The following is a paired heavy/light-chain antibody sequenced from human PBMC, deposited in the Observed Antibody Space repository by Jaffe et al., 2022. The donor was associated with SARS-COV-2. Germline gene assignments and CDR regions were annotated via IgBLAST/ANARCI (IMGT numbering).Heavy chain of an antibody. V-gene: IGHV3-30*18. J-gene: IGHJ4*02. Sequence: QVQLVESGGGVVQPGKSLRLSCATSGFSFSNYGMHWVRQAPGKGLEWVAALSLDGTKGTYGDSVKGRFTISRDNSRNTLSLEMNSLRTEDTAVYYCAKARAGYNSYWYPPDYWGQGTLVIVSS. CDR2: LSLDGTKG. CDR3: AKARAGYNSYWYPPDY. CDR1: GFSFSNYG. D-gene: IGHD6-19*01.
Light chain of an antibody. CDR3: LLYYGGGSWV. V-gene: IGLV7-43*01. J-gene: IGLJ3*02. Sequence: QTVVTQEPSLTVSPGGTVTLTCASSTGAVTTDSYPNWFQQKPGQPPRALIYSTNNKHSWTPARFSGSLLGGKAALTLSGAQPDDEAEYHCLLYYGGGSWVFGGGTKLTV. CDR1: TGAVTTDSY. CDR2: STN.